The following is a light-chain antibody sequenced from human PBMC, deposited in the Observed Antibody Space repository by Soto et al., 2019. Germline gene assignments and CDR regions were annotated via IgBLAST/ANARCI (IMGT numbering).Light chain of an antibody. J-gene: IGLJ2*01. CDR3: SSYAGTFRLVV. CDR1: SSDVGGYDL. CDR2: EVT. Sequence: QSALTQPASVSGSPGQSITISCTGTSSDVGGYDLVSWFQLHPAKAPRLMIYEVTKRPSGVSDRFSGSKSGNTASLTISGLQSEDEGNYYCSSYAGTFRLVVFDGGTKVTVL. V-gene: IGLV2-23*02.